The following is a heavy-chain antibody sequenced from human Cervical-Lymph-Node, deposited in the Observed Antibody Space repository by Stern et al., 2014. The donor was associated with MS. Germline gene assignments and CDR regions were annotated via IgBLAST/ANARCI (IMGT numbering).Heavy chain of an antibody. CDR2: ITWNSGTI. J-gene: IGHJ5*02. V-gene: IGHV3-9*01. D-gene: IGHD2-2*01. Sequence: EVQLVESGGGLVQPGRSLRLSCAASGFTFDDYALHWVRQAPGKGLEWVSGITWNSGTIGYADSVKGRFTISRDNAKNSLYLQMNSLRPEDTALYYCAKDAGSTFSWFDPWGQGTRVTVSS. CDR1: GFTFDDYA. CDR3: AKDAGSTFSWFDP.